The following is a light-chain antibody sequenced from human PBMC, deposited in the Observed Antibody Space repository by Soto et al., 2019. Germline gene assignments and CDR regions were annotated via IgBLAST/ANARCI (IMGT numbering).Light chain of an antibody. J-gene: IGKJ5*01. Sequence: AIQITQKTSSLSASLGHRATIPCRASHGLRNDLGWYQQKPGKAPKLLIYAASSLQSGVPSMFSGSGSGSDFTLTSSRLQPEDFATYYCQEATSCPIPVGQGTRPE. CDR1: HGLRND. V-gene: IGKV1-6*01. CDR2: AAS. CDR3: QEATSCPIP.